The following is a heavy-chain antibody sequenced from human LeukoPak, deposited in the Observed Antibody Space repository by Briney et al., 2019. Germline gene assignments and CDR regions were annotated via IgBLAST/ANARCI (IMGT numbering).Heavy chain of an antibody. CDR3: ARAGVYCGGDCYTDY. V-gene: IGHV1-69*05. D-gene: IGHD2-21*02. CDR2: IIPIFGTA. CDR1: GGTFSSYA. J-gene: IGHJ4*02. Sequence: ASVKVSCKASGGTFSSYAISWVRQAPGQGLEWMGRIIPIFGTANYAQKFQGRVTITTDESTSTAYMELSSLRSEDTAVYYCARAGVYCGGDCYTDYWGQGTLVTASS.